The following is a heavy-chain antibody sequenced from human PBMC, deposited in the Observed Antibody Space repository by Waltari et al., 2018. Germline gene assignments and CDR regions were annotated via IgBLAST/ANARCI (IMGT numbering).Heavy chain of an antibody. Sequence: QLQQWGXGLXXPSEXLSLTCXVYGGSFRAXYWSWLRQPPGKGMEWIGQTTDSXRTKYNPSLKXRIIISVDTSKNQFSLTXFSVTAADXAVYYXARGDGTGKYGXWGQGTRVTVSS. CDR2: TTDSXRT. D-gene: IGHD1-1*01. CDR3: ARGDGTGKYGX. CDR1: GGSFRAXY. J-gene: IGHJ4*02. V-gene: IGHV4-34*02.